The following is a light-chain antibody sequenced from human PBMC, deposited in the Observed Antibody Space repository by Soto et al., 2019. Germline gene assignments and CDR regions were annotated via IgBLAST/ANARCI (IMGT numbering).Light chain of an antibody. Sequence: EIVLTKSPGTLSLSPGERATLSCRASQSVSSSYLAWYQQKPGQAPRLLIYGASSRATGIPDRFSGSGSGTDFTITISRLESEDFAVYYCQQYGSSPFTFGGSTKVEIK. J-gene: IGKJ4*01. CDR2: GAS. CDR1: QSVSSSY. V-gene: IGKV3-20*01. CDR3: QQYGSSPFT.